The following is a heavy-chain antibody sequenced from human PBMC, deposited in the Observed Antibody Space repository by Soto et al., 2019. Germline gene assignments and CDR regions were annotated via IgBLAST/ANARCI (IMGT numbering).Heavy chain of an antibody. D-gene: IGHD1-1*01. CDR2: INPDDSDT. Sequence: PGESLKISCKVSGYSFTTYWIGWVRQMPGKGLEWMGIINPDDSDTRYSPSFQGQVTLSVDKSISTAYLQWSSLEASDTAIYYCAKQGPTGSFDYWGQGTLVTVSS. J-gene: IGHJ4*02. V-gene: IGHV5-51*01. CDR1: GYSFTTYW. CDR3: AKQGPTGSFDY.